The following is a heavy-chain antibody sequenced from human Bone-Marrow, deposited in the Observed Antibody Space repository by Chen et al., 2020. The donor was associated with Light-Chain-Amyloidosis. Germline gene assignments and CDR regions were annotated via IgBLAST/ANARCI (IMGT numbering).Heavy chain of an antibody. CDR3: ARRRDGYNFDY. D-gene: IGHD5-12*01. V-gene: IGHV5-51*01. CDR1: GYTFPNSW. Sequence: EVQLEQSGPEVKKPGESLKISCKGSGYTFPNSWIGWVRQMPGKGLEWMGVIYPDDSDARYSPPFEGQVTISADKSITTAYLQWRSLKASDTAMYYCARRRDGYNFDYWGQGTLVTVSS. CDR2: IYPDDSDA. J-gene: IGHJ4*02.